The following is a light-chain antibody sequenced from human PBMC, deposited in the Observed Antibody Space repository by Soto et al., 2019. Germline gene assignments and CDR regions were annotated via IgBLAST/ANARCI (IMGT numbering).Light chain of an antibody. CDR1: QSVIRY. CDR2: GAS. V-gene: IGKV3-20*01. Sequence: EILMTQSPSTLSLSLGARAPLSCRARQSVIRYLAWYQQQPGQAPRLLIYGASSRATGIPDRFGGSGSGADFTPTISRLEPEDFAVYYCQQYGSSPRTFGQGTKVDIK. J-gene: IGKJ1*01. CDR3: QQYGSSPRT.